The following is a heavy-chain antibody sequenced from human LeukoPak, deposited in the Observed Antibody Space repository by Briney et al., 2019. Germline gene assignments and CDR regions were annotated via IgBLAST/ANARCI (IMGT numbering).Heavy chain of an antibody. D-gene: IGHD4-17*01. J-gene: IGHJ4*02. CDR1: GGSISSYY. CDR2: IYYSGST. V-gene: IGHV4-59*01. Sequence: SETLSLTCTVSGGSISSYYWSWIRQPPGKGLEWIGYIYYSGSTNYNPSLKSRVTISVDTSKNQFSLKLSSVTAADTAVYYCARGSDTVTHYYFDYWGQGTLVTVSS. CDR3: ARGSDTVTHYYFDY.